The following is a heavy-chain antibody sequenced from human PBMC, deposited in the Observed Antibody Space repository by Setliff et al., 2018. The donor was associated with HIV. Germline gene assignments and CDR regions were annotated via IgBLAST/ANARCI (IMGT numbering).Heavy chain of an antibody. CDR3: ARVRVGATDFAFDV. V-gene: IGHV4-34*01. CDR2: INHSGSP. J-gene: IGHJ3*01. D-gene: IGHD1-26*01. CDR1: VGPFSAYY. Sequence: SETLSLTCAVYVGPFSAYYWSWIRQSPGKGLEWIGEINHSGSPNYTPSLKSRVTISADTSKNQFSLKLTSVTAADTAVYYCARVRVGATDFAFDVWGRGTMVTV.